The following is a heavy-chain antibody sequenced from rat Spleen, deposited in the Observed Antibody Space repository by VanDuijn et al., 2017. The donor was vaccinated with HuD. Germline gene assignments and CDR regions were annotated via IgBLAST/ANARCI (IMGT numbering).Heavy chain of an antibody. CDR1: GFTFSDYD. J-gene: IGHJ2*01. CDR3: ARLDYSNHVYYFDY. Sequence: EVQVVESGGGLVQPGRSLKLSCAASGFTFSDYDMAWVRQAPTKGLEWVASISPRGLNTYHRDSVKGRFTVSRDNPKSTLYLQMDSLRSEDTATYYCARLDYSNHVYYFDYWGQGVMVTVSS. D-gene: IGHD1-2*01. CDR2: ISPRGLNT. V-gene: IGHV5-25*01.